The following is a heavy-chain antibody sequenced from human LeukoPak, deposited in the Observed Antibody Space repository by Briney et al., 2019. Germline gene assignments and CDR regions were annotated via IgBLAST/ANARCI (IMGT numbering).Heavy chain of an antibody. Sequence: ASVEVSCKASGYTFTGYYMHWVRQAPGQGLEWMGWINPNSGGTNYAQKFQGWVTMTRGTSISTAYMELSRLRSDDTAVYYCARWWEPSSAFDIWGQGTMVTVSS. V-gene: IGHV1-2*04. J-gene: IGHJ3*02. CDR2: INPNSGGT. D-gene: IGHD1-26*01. CDR1: GYTFTGYY. CDR3: ARWWEPSSAFDI.